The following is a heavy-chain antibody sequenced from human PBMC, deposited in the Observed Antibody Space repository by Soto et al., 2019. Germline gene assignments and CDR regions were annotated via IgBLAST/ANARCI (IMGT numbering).Heavy chain of an antibody. V-gene: IGHV1-69*13. CDR2: IIPIFGTA. D-gene: IGHD4-17*01. CDR1: GGTFSSYA. Sequence: ASVKVSCKASGGTFSSYAISWVRQAPGQGLEWMGGIIPIFGTANYAQKFQGRVTITADESTSTAYMELSSLRSEDTAVYYCARDLAYGELTFGYWGQGTLVTVSS. CDR3: ARDLAYGELTFGY. J-gene: IGHJ4*02.